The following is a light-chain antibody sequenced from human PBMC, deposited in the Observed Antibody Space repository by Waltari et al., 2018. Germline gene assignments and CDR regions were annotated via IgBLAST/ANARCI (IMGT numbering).Light chain of an antibody. CDR1: PDIFNN. Sequence: DIQITQSPSSLSASVGDRVPITCRARPDIFNNLNWYQKKPGKTPKFLIHAATTLHSGVPSRFSGGGSGTDFTLTITSLQPEDFATYYCQQSYSAPLTFGGGTKVEI. CDR2: AAT. CDR3: QQSYSAPLT. V-gene: IGKV1-39*01. J-gene: IGKJ4*01.